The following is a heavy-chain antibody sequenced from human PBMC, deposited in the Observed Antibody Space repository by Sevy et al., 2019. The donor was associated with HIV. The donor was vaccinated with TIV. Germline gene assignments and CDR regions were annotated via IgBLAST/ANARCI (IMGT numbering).Heavy chain of an antibody. CDR1: GFTFDDYA. V-gene: IGHV3-9*01. J-gene: IGHJ4*02. D-gene: IGHD4-17*01. Sequence: GGSLRLSCAASGFTFDDYAMHWVRQAPGKGLERVSGISWNSGHIGYAYSVKGRFTISRDNAKNSLYLQMNSLRAEDTALYYSAKDRSYGGNSFDFWGQGTLVTVSS. CDR3: AKDRSYGGNSFDF. CDR2: ISWNSGHI.